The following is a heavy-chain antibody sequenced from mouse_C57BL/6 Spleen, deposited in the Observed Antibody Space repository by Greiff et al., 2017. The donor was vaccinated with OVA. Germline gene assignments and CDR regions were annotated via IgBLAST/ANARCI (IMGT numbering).Heavy chain of an antibody. CDR2: INPNNGGT. CDR3: ARSLVYYYGSSEAMDY. J-gene: IGHJ4*01. V-gene: IGHV1-22*01. D-gene: IGHD1-1*01. CDR1: GYTFTDYN. Sequence: EVQLQQSGPELVKPGASVKMSCKASGYTFTDYNMHWVKQSHGKSLEWIGYINPNNGGTSYNQKFKGKATLTVNKSSSTAYMELRSLTSEDSAVYYCARSLVYYYGSSEAMDYWGQGTSVTVSS.